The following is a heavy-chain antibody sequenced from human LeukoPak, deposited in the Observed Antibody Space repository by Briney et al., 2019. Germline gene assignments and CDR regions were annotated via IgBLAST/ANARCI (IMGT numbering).Heavy chain of an antibody. CDR1: GYTFTGYF. D-gene: IGHD1-26*01. CDR3: TGGATDNWFDP. V-gene: IGHV1-2*02. CDR2: INPNSGGA. Sequence: GASVKVSCKASGYTFTGYFIHWVRQAPGQGLEWMGWINPNSGGAKYAQKFQGRVTMTRDTSISTAYMELNRLTSDDTAVYYCTGGATDNWFDPWGQGTLVTASS. J-gene: IGHJ5*02.